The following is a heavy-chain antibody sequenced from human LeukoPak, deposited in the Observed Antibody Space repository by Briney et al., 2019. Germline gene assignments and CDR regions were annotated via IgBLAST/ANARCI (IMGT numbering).Heavy chain of an antibody. CDR2: ISAYNGNT. D-gene: IGHD3-22*01. CDR1: GYTFTSYG. J-gene: IGHJ6*03. Sequence: ASVKVSFKASGYTFTSYGISWVRQAPGQGLEWMGWISAYNGNTNYAQKLQGRVTMTTDTSTSTAYMELRSLRSDDTAVYYSARVGDPIVVDYYYMDVWGKGTTVTVSS. CDR3: ARVGDPIVVDYYYMDV. V-gene: IGHV1-18*01.